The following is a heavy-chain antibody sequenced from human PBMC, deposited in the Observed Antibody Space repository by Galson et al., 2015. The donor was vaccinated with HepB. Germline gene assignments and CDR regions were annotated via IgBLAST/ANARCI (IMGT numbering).Heavy chain of an antibody. CDR2: INAGNGNT. D-gene: IGHD3-10*01. Sequence: SVKVSCKASGYTFTSYAMHWVRQAPGQRLEWMGWINAGNGNTKYSQKFQGRVTITRDTSASTAYMELSSLRSEDTAVYYCARGTYYYGSGSYYYPYRLDYWGQGTLVTVSS. CDR3: ARGTYYYGSGSYYYPYRLDY. J-gene: IGHJ4*02. CDR1: GYTFTSYA. V-gene: IGHV1-3*01.